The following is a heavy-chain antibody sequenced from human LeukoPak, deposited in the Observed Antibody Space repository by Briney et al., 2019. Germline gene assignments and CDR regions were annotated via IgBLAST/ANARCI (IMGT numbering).Heavy chain of an antibody. J-gene: IGHJ4*02. CDR3: ARQTGSGLFILP. V-gene: IGHV4-39*01. CDR2: IYYNGNT. D-gene: IGHD3/OR15-3a*01. Sequence: SETLSLTCTVSGVSISSSNSYWGWIRQPPGKGLEWIGSIYYNGNTYYNASLKSQVSISIDTSKNQFSLRLTSVTAADTAVYYCARQTGSGLFILPGGQGTLVTVSS. CDR1: GVSISSSNSY.